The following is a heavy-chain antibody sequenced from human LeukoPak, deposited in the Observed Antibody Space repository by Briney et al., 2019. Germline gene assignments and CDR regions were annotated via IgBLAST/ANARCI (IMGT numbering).Heavy chain of an antibody. CDR3: ARDALSGKSYSNDFNWFDS. CDR2: IYYSGST. D-gene: IGHD5-18*01. Sequence: SETLSLTCIVSSGSISSDQSYWGWLRQPPGTGLEWLGTIYYSGSTYINPSLRGRVTLSVDTSKNQYSLRLNSVTAADTAVYFCARDALSGKSYSNDFNWFDSWGQGILVTVSS. CDR1: SGSISSDQSY. J-gene: IGHJ5*01. V-gene: IGHV4-39*07.